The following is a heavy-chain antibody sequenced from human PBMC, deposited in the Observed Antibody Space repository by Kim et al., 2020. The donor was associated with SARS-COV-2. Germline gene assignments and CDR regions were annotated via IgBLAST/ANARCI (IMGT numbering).Heavy chain of an antibody. CDR3: ASGRDYFDY. V-gene: IGHV4-31*02. J-gene: IGHJ4*02. CDR2: GSN. Sequence: GSNDYNPSLKSRVTISVDTSKNQFSLKLSSVTAADTAVYYCASGRDYFDYWGQGTLVTVSS.